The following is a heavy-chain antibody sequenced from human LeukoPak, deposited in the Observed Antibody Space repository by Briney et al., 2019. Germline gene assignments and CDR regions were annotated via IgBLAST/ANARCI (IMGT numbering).Heavy chain of an antibody. J-gene: IGHJ3*02. V-gene: IGHV3-23*01. CDR2: ISGSGGSP. CDR1: GFTFSSYS. CDR3: AREVAFNAFDI. Sequence: GGSLRLSCAASGFTFSSYSMNWVRQAPGKGLEWVSSISGSGGSPYYADSVKGRFTISRDNSKNTLYLQMNSLRAEDTAVYYCAREVAFNAFDIWGQGTMVTVSS. D-gene: IGHD2-15*01.